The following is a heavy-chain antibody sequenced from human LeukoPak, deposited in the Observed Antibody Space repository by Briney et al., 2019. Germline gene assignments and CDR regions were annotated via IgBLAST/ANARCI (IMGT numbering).Heavy chain of an antibody. CDR1: GFSFSSYW. CDR3: ARAPTTYYYDSSGYYYVFTYFDY. J-gene: IGHJ4*02. CDR2: IGTDGRNT. V-gene: IGHV3-74*01. Sequence: QPGGSLRLSCAASGFSFSSYWMHWVRQVPGKGLEWVSRIGTDGRNTNYADSMKGRFTISRDNAKNTLYLQMNSLRTEDTAVYYCARAPTTYYYDSSGYYYVFTYFDYWGQGTLVTVSS. D-gene: IGHD3-22*01.